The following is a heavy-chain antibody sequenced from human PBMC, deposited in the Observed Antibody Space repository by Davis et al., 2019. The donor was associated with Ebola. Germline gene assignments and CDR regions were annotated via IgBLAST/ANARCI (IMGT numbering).Heavy chain of an antibody. CDR2: ISESSSSV. Sequence: PGGSLRLSCAASGFTFSTYRMNWVRQAPGRGLEWVSSISESSSSVYYADSAKGRFTISRDNAKNSLYLQMDSLRAEDTAVYYCAKDQSGSYHVFDLWGPGALVTVAS. CDR3: AKDQSGSYHVFDL. V-gene: IGHV3-21*01. CDR1: GFTFSTYR. J-gene: IGHJ4*02. D-gene: IGHD1-26*01.